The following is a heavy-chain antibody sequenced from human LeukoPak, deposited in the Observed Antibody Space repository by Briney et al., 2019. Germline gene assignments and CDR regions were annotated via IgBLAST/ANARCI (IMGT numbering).Heavy chain of an antibody. D-gene: IGHD4-17*01. V-gene: IGHV4-59*01. CDR3: ARGYGYFDY. CDR2: IYYSGST. CDR1: GGSISSYY. Sequence: SETLSLTCTVSGGSISSYYWSWIRQPPGKGLEWLGNIYYSGSTNYKPSLKSQLTISLDTSKNQFSLKLSSVTAADTAVYYCARGYGYFDYWGQGTLVTVSS. J-gene: IGHJ4*02.